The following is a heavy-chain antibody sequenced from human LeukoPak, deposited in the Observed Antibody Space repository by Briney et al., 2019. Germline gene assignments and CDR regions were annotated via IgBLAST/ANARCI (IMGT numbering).Heavy chain of an antibody. J-gene: IGHJ1*01. CDR1: GLTFSSYA. D-gene: IGHD6-13*01. V-gene: IGHV3-23*01. CDR2: ISGSGGST. Sequence: GGSLRLSCAASGLTFSSYAMSWVRQAPGKGLEWVSAISGSGGSTYYADSVKGRFTISRDNSKNTLYLKMNSLRAEDTAVYYCAKDSGGVAAAGSPYFQHWGQGTLVTVSS. CDR3: AKDSGGVAAAGSPYFQH.